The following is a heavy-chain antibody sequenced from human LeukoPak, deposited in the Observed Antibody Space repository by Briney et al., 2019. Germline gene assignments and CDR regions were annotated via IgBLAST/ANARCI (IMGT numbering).Heavy chain of an antibody. CDR3: ATYSSLNRREFQF. J-gene: IGHJ1*01. V-gene: IGHV3-9*01. CDR1: GFTFVDFA. Sequence: GGSLRLSCAASGFTFVDFAIHWVRQAPGKGLEWVSGISWNSGTIGYADSVKGRFTISRDNAKNSLYLQMNSLRAEDTAVYYCATYSSLNRREFQFWGQGTLLTVSS. CDR2: ISWNSGTI. D-gene: IGHD3-22*01.